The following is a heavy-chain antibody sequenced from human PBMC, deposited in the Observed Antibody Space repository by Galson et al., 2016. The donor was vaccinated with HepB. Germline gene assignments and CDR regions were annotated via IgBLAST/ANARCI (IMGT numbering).Heavy chain of an antibody. J-gene: IGHJ4*02. Sequence: SLRLPCAASGFTFSIYGMHWLRKAPGKGLEWVATTSSDESVKHYADPVQGRFTISKDSFKTTLYLQMNSPRAEDTAVYYCAKKSPGKELSPPDYWGQGTLVTVSS. CDR3: AKKSPGKELSPPDY. CDR1: GFTFSIYG. CDR2: TSSDESVK. V-gene: IGHV3-30*19. D-gene: IGHD1-26*01.